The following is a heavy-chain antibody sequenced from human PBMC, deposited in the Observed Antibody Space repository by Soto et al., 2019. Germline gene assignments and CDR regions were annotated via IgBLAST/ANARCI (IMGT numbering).Heavy chain of an antibody. Sequence: PSETLSLTCAVYGGSFSGYYWSWIRQPPGKGLEWIGEINHSGSTNYNPSLKSRVTISVDTSKNQFSLKLSSVTAADTAVYYCLRIRQPPRYTLFPCRRSSDL. CDR2: INHSGST. CDR1: GGSFSGYY. D-gene: IGHD5-12*01. V-gene: IGHV4-34*01. J-gene: IGHJ2*01. CDR3: LRIRQPPRYTLFPCRRSSDL.